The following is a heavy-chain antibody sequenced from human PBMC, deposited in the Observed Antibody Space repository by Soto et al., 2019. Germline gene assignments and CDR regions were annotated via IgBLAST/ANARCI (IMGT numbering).Heavy chain of an antibody. Sequence: PGGSLRLSCAASGFTFSSYAMSWVRQAPGKGLEWVSAISGSGGSTYYADSVKGRFTISRDNSKNTLYLQMNSLRAEDTAVYYCAKDKGVVVIAISAFDIGGQGTMVTV. CDR3: AKDKGVVVIAISAFDI. CDR1: GFTFSSYA. D-gene: IGHD2-21*01. CDR2: ISGSGGST. V-gene: IGHV3-23*01. J-gene: IGHJ3*02.